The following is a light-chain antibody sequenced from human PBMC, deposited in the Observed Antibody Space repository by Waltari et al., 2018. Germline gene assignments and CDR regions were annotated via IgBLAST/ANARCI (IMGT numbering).Light chain of an antibody. CDR1: SGSLSTTSY. J-gene: IGLJ3*02. V-gene: IGLV8-61*01. CDR3: ALYMGSGIWV. CDR2: KAT. Sequence: QTVVTQEPSLSVSPGGTVTLTCALSSGSLSTTSYATWYQQTPGQAPRTLVYKATGRSSGVPDRCSGSILGNTAALTITGAQADDESDYCCALYMGSGIWVFGGGTRLTVL.